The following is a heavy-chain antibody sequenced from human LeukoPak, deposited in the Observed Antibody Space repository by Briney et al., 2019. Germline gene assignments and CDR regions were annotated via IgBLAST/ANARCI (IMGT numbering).Heavy chain of an antibody. CDR2: IIPIFGTA. Sequence: SVKVSCKASGGTFSSYAISWVRQAPGQGLEWMGGIIPIFGTANYAQKFQGRVTITADESTSTAYMELSSLRSEDTAVYYCARLAMVRGVLYYGMDVWGQGTTVTVS. CDR3: ARLAMVRGVLYYGMDV. CDR1: GGTFSSYA. D-gene: IGHD3-10*01. J-gene: IGHJ6*02. V-gene: IGHV1-69*01.